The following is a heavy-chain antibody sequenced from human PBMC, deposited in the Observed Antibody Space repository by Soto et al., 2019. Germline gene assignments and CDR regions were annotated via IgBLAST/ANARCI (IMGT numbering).Heavy chain of an antibody. J-gene: IGHJ4*02. Sequence: WETLSLTCTGSGASISNYYWSWIRQPAGKGLECLGRIYASGTTTYNPSLRSRVTMSVDTSKNQFSLNLNSVTAADTAVYYCARESRSELGTVEYWGQGTLVTVSS. V-gene: IGHV4-4*07. CDR1: GASISNYY. CDR3: ARESRSELGTVEY. CDR2: IYASGTT. D-gene: IGHD1-1*01.